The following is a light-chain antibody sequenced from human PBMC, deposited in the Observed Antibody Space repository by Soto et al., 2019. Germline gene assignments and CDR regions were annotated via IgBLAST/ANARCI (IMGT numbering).Light chain of an antibody. Sequence: DIQLTQSPSFLSASPGDRVTITCRASQSICTYLAWYQQKPGKAPKLLIYSASTLQSGVPSRFSGSGSGTDFTLTISSLQPEDFATYYCQQLNGYQLTFGGGTKVEIK. CDR1: QSICTY. V-gene: IGKV1-9*01. CDR2: SAS. J-gene: IGKJ4*01. CDR3: QQLNGYQLT.